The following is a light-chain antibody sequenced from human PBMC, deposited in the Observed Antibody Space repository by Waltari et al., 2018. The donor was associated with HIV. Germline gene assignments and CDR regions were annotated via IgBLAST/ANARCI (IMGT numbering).Light chain of an antibody. CDR3: QQSYVSPPIT. Sequence: DIQLTQFPSTLSASICDRVTITCRTSRSISTFLNWYQQRPGKAPALLIYAASNLQSAVPSRFTGSGSGTNFTLSINDLRPEDVGTYFCQQSYVSPPITFGQGTELEL. J-gene: IGKJ2*01. V-gene: IGKV1-39*01. CDR1: RSISTF. CDR2: AAS.